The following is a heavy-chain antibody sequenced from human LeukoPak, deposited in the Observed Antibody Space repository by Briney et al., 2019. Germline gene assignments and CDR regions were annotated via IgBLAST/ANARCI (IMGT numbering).Heavy chain of an antibody. V-gene: IGHV4-30-2*01. J-gene: IGHJ4*02. CDR2: IYRSGST. CDR1: GGTISSGGYS. Sequence: PSETLSLTCAVSGGTISSGGYSWIWIPPPPGKGLVGVGYIYRSGSTYYNPSLKSRVTISVDRSKNQFSLKLSSVTAADTAVYYCARDLAAAGMRYFDYWGQGTLVTVSS. D-gene: IGHD6-13*01. CDR3: ARDLAAAGMRYFDY.